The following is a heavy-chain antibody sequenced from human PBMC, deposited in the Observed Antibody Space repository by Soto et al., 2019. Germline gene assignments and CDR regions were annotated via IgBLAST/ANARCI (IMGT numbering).Heavy chain of an antibody. CDR3: EVTTGY. V-gene: IGHV1-8*01. CDR2: VSPENKNA. CDR1: GYTFTEYD. J-gene: IGHJ4*02. D-gene: IGHD1-1*01. Sequence: QVQVIQSRAEVKKPGASVKVSCKTSGYTFTEYDINWVRQAPGQGPEYMGWVSPENKNAGYAPQFRGRVSMTTDTTISTADLEVTNLTYEDTAVYYCEVTTGYWGQGTMVTVSS.